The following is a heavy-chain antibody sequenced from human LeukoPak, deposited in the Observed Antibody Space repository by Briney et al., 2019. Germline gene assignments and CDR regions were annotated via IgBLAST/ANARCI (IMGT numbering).Heavy chain of an antibody. CDR3: AKEDGLGVFHY. Sequence: PSETLSLTCAVYGGSFSGYYWSWIRQPPGKGLEWVSVISGSGSSTYYADSVKGRFTISRDNSNNTLYLQMNSLRAEDTAAYYCAKEDGLGVFHYWGQGTLVTVSS. CDR1: GGSFSGYY. V-gene: IGHV3-23*01. CDR2: ISGSGSST. J-gene: IGHJ4*02. D-gene: IGHD4-17*01.